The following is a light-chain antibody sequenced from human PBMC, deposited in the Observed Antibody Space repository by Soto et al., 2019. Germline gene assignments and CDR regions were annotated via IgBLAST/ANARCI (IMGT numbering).Light chain of an antibody. CDR3: SSYAGSNNLV. V-gene: IGLV2-8*01. Sequence: QSALTQPPSASGSPGQSVTISCTGTSSDVGGYNYVSWYQQHPGKAPKLMIYDVNKWPSGVPDRYSGSKSGNTASLTASGLQADAEADYYCSSYAGSNNLVFGGGTKLTVL. CDR1: SSDVGGYNY. CDR2: DVN. J-gene: IGLJ2*01.